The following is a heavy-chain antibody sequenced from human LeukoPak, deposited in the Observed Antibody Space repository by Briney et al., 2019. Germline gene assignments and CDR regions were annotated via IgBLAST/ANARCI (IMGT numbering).Heavy chain of an antibody. CDR2: INPNSGGT. Sequence: ASVKASCKASGYTFTGYYMHWVRQAPGQGLEWMGWINPNSGGTNYAQKFQGRVTMTRDTSISTAYMELSRLRSDDTAVYYCARDSDSATVTTFGYWGQGTLVTVSS. J-gene: IGHJ4*02. CDR1: GYTFTGYY. D-gene: IGHD4-17*01. CDR3: ARDSDSATVTTFGY. V-gene: IGHV1-2*02.